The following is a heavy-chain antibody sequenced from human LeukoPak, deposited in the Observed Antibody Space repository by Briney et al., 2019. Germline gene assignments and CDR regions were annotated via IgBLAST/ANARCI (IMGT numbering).Heavy chain of an antibody. CDR3: ASQANYYDSSGYFHH. J-gene: IGHJ1*01. D-gene: IGHD3-22*01. Sequence: SETLSLTCTVSGDSINSGGSYWSWIRQRPGRGLEWIGYIYYSGSTYYSPSLRSRVTISLDTSKKQFSLKLSSVTAADTAVYYCASQANYYDSSGYFHHWGQGTLVTVVS. CDR2: IYYSGST. CDR1: GDSINSGGSY. V-gene: IGHV4-31*03.